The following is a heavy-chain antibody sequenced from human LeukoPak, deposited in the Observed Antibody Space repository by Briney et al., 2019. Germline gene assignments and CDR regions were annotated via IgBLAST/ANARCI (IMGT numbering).Heavy chain of an antibody. Sequence: SETLSLTCTVSGYSISSGYYWGWIRQPPGKGLEWIGYIYYSGTTNYNPSLKSRVTISVDASKNQFSLKLSSVTAADTAVYYCARVPDRLSSGLYYFDYWGQGTLVTVSS. CDR2: IYYSGTT. CDR3: ARVPDRLSSGLYYFDY. V-gene: IGHV4-61*01. J-gene: IGHJ4*02. D-gene: IGHD3-10*01. CDR1: GYSISSGYY.